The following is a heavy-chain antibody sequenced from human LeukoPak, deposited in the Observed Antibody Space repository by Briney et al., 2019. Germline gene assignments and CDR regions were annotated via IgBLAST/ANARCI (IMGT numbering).Heavy chain of an antibody. CDR1: GGSISSYY. J-gene: IGHJ4*02. CDR3: ARGYTAMAHFDY. V-gene: IGHV4-4*07. D-gene: IGHD5-18*01. Sequence: SETQSLTCTVSGGSISSYYWSWIRQPAGKGLEWIGRIYTSGSTNYNPSLKSRVTMSVDTSKNQFSLKLSSVTAADTAVYYCARGYTAMAHFDYWGQGTLVTVSS. CDR2: IYTSGST.